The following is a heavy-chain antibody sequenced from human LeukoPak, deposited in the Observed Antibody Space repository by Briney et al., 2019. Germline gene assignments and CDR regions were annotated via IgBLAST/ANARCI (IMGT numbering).Heavy chain of an antibody. J-gene: IGHJ4*02. CDR1: GFTFSSYG. Sequence: GGSLRLSCAASGFTFSSYGMHWVRQAPGKGLEWVAVIWYDGSNKYYADSVKGRFTISRDNSKNTLYLQMNSLRAEDTAVYYCARAYRTELWGPTPYYFDYWGQGTLVTVSS. CDR3: ARAYRTELWGPTPYYFDY. D-gene: IGHD5-18*01. V-gene: IGHV3-33*01. CDR2: IWYDGSNK.